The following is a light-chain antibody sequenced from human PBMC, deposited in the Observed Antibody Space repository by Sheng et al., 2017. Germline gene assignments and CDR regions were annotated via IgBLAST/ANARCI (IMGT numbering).Light chain of an antibody. CDR1: HSISTNF. V-gene: IGKV3-20*01. CDR2: GAS. J-gene: IGKJ3*01. Sequence: EIVLTQSPGTLSLSPGERATLSCRASHSISTNFLAWCQQKPGQAPRLLIYGASSRATGIPDRFSGSGSGTDFTLSINRLEPEDFAVYYCQQMFAFGPGTKVDMK. CDR3: QQMFA.